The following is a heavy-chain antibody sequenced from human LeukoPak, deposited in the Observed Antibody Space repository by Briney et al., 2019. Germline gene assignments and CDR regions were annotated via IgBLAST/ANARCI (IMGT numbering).Heavy chain of an antibody. D-gene: IGHD1-26*01. V-gene: IGHV3-66*01. Sequence: GGSLRLSCAASGFTVSSNYMSWVRQAPGKGLEWVSVIYSGGSTYYADSVKGRFTISRDNSKNTLYLQMNSLKSEDTGVYYCAREVAGAQPYWGQGTLVTVSS. J-gene: IGHJ4*02. CDR2: IYSGGST. CDR3: AREVAGAQPY. CDR1: GFTVSSNY.